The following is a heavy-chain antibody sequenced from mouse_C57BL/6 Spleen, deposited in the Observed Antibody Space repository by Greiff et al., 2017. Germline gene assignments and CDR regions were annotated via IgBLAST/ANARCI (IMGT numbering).Heavy chain of an antibody. Sequence: QLQQSGPELVKPGASVKISCKASGYTFTDYYMNWVKQSHGKSLEWIGDINPNNGGTSYNQKFKGKATLTVDKSSSTAYMELRSLTSEDSAVYYCAMGFNYYAMDYWGQGTSVTVSS. CDR2: INPNNGGT. J-gene: IGHJ4*01. CDR3: AMGFNYYAMDY. CDR1: GYTFTDYY. D-gene: IGHD4-1*01. V-gene: IGHV1-26*01.